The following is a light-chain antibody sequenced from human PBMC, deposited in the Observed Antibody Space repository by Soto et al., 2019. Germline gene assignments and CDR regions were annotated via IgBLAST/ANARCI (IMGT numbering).Light chain of an antibody. CDR2: ASS. V-gene: IGKV1-39*01. J-gene: IGKJ5*01. CDR3: QQTYSTPIT. Sequence: DIQMTQSPSSLSASVGDRVTITCRASQTISNTLNWYQQRPGKAPNLLIYASSTLQSGVPPRFSGGGYGTEFTLTISSLQPEDFATYYCQQTYSTPITFGQGTRLEIK. CDR1: QTISNT.